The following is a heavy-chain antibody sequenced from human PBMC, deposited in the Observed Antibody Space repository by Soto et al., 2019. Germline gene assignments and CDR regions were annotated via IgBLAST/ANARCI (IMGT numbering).Heavy chain of an antibody. J-gene: IGHJ5*02. CDR3: ARGGGHGDYRGGCWFDP. Sequence: QVQLQESGPGLVRPSQTLSLTCTVSGGSISSGGYYWSWIRQHPGKGLEWIGYIYYSGSTYYNPSLTSRVTISVDTSKNQFSLKLSAGTAADTAVYYCARGGGHGDYRGGCWFDPWGQGTLVTVSS. CDR1: GGSISSGGYY. CDR2: IYYSGST. D-gene: IGHD4-17*01. V-gene: IGHV4-31*03.